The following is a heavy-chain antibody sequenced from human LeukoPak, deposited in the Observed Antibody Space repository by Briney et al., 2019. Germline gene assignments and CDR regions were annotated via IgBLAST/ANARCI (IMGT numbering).Heavy chain of an antibody. CDR3: ARVYSGSYHY. J-gene: IGHJ4*02. D-gene: IGHD1-26*01. V-gene: IGHV4-59*01. CDR1: GGSISRYY. Sequence: SETLSLTCTLSGGSISRYYWSWIRHPPGKGLEWIGYIYYSGSTNYNPSLNSRVTISVDTSKNQFSLKLSSVTAADTAVYYCARVYSGSYHYWGQGTLVTVSS. CDR2: IYYSGST.